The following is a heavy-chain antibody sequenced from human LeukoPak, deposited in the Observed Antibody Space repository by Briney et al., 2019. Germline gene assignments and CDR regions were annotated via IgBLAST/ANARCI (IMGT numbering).Heavy chain of an antibody. CDR3: ARDIVVVPAAILGADYYGMDV. CDR2: LNHSGST. D-gene: IGHD2-2*01. Sequence: KPSETLSLTCAVYGGSFSGYYWSWIRQPPGKGLEWIGELNHSGSTNYNPSLKSRVTISVDTSKDQFSLKLSSVTAADTAVYYCARDIVVVPAAILGADYYGMDVWGQGTTVTVSS. J-gene: IGHJ6*02. CDR1: GGSFSGYY. V-gene: IGHV4-34*01.